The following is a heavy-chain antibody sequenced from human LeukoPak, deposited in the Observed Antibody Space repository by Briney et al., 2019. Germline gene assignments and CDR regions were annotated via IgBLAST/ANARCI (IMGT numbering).Heavy chain of an antibody. CDR2: IIPIFGSA. CDR1: GGTFSSYA. Sequence: ASVKVSCKASGGTFSSYAITWVRQAPGQGLQWMGGIIPIFGSANYAQKFQGRVTITADESTSTAYMELSSLTSEDTAVYFCARSSGIAVAGPYYFDYWGQGTLVTVSS. D-gene: IGHD6-19*01. V-gene: IGHV1-69*13. CDR3: ARSSGIAVAGPYYFDY. J-gene: IGHJ4*02.